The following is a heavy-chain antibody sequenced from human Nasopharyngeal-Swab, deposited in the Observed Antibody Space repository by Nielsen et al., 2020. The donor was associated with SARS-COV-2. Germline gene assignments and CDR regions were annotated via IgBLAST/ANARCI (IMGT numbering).Heavy chain of an antibody. CDR1: GFTFSSYA. Sequence: GESLKISCAASGFTFSSYAMSWVRQAPGKGLEWVSAIRGSGGSTYYADSVKGRFTISRDNSKNTLYLQMNSLRAEDTAVYYCATPGSSGWYGGAYFDYWGQGTLVTVSS. J-gene: IGHJ4*02. CDR3: ATPGSSGWYGGAYFDY. CDR2: IRGSGGST. D-gene: IGHD6-19*01. V-gene: IGHV3-23*01.